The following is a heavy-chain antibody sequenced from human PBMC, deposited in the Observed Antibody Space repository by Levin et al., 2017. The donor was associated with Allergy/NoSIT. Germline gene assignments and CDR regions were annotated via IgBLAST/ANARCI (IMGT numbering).Heavy chain of an antibody. D-gene: IGHD4-23*01. CDR3: ASLNGIYGGTLDI. Sequence: GESLKISCAASGFTFSSYWMSWVRQASGKGLEWVANIKQDGSDKYYVDSVKGRFTISRDNAKNSLFLQMNSLRAEDTAVYYCASLNGIYGGTLDIWGQGTMVTVSS. CDR2: IKQDGSDK. J-gene: IGHJ3*02. V-gene: IGHV3-7*02. CDR1: GFTFSSYW.